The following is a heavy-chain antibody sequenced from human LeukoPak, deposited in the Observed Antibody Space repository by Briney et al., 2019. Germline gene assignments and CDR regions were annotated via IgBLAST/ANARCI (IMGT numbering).Heavy chain of an antibody. D-gene: IGHD1-26*01. Sequence: GGSLRLSCAASGFIFSSYGMHWVRQAPGKGLEWVAGISYDGDNKYYADSVKGRFTISRDNSKNTLYLQMNSLRAEDTAVYYCAKDKQGGATPAYFDYWGQGTLVTVSS. CDR1: GFIFSSYG. J-gene: IGHJ4*02. CDR2: ISYDGDNK. V-gene: IGHV3-30*18. CDR3: AKDKQGGATPAYFDY.